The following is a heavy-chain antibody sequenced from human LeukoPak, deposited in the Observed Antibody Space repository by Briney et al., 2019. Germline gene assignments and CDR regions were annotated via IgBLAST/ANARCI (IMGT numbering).Heavy chain of an antibody. CDR1: GGSISSYY. Sequence: PSETLSLTCTVSGGSISSYYWSLIRQPPGKGLEWIGYIYYSGSTNYNPSLKSRVTISVDTSKNQFSLKLSSVTAADTAVYYCARSSGEFDYWGQGTLVTVSS. D-gene: IGHD3-10*01. V-gene: IGHV4-59*01. CDR2: IYYSGST. J-gene: IGHJ4*02. CDR3: ARSSGEFDY.